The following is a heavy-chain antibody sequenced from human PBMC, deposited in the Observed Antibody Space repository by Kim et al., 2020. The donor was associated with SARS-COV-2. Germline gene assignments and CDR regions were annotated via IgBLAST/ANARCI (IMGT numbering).Heavy chain of an antibody. CDR2: INHSGST. J-gene: IGHJ3*02. Sequence: SETLSLTCAVYGGSFSGYYWSWIRQPPGKGLEWIGEINHSGSTNYNPSLKSRVTISVDTSKNQFSLKLSSVTAADTAVYYCARVGYCSSTSCYRETDDAFDIWGQGTMVTVSS. CDR3: ARVGYCSSTSCYRETDDAFDI. D-gene: IGHD2-2*02. CDR1: GGSFSGYY. V-gene: IGHV4-34*01.